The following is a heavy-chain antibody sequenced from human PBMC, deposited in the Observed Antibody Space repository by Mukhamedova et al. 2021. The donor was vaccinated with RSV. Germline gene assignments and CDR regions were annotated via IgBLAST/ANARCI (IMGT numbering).Heavy chain of an antibody. V-gene: IGHV3-74*01. D-gene: IGHD2-15*01. CDR2: INSDGSIT. Sequence: GLVWVSRINSDGSITTYADSVKDRFTISRDNAKNTLSLQMNSLRAEDTAVYYCARGAGGPYDYWGQGTLVTVSS. J-gene: IGHJ4*02. CDR3: ARGAGGPYDY.